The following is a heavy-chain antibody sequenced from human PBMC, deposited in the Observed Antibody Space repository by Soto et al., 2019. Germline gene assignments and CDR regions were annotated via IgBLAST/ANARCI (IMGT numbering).Heavy chain of an antibody. V-gene: IGHV2-5*01. CDR2: VYWHDDK. CDR3: VRRTSPDTTGYFDY. CDR1: GFSLTTPGLG. D-gene: IGHD1-1*01. Sequence: QITLKHSGPALVKPTQTLTLRCTVSGFSLTTPGLGVGGIRQHPRNAMEWLTLVYWHDDKRYSSYPRDRLTIARDNSNNQVVLSLANMDPDYPATYYCVRRTSPDTTGYFDYWGQGILVTVSS. J-gene: IGHJ4*02.